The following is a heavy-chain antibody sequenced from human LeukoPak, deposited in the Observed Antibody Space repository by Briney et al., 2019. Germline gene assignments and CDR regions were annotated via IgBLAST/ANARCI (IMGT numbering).Heavy chain of an antibody. J-gene: IGHJ5*02. CDR3: ARDPDRVVTTISGWFDP. D-gene: IGHD2-21*02. CDR2: INQDGSEK. Sequence: GGSLRLSCAASGFTFDDYGMTWVRQAPGKGLEWVANINQDGSEKYYVDSVKGRFTISRDNAKNSLYLQMNSLRVEDTAVYYCARDPDRVVTTISGWFDPWGQGTLVTVSS. CDR1: GFTFDDYG. V-gene: IGHV3-7*01.